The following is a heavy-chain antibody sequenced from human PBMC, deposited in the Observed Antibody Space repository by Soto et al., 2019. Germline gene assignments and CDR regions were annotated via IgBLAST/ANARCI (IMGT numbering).Heavy chain of an antibody. V-gene: IGHV3-64*01. Sequence: EVRVVESGGGLVQPGGSLRLSCTASGFTFSTYPMHWVRQAPGKGLEYVSAISTDGSSTYYANSVKGRFTISRDNSKNTLYLQMGSLRADDMAMYYCARGMGSSRSWDYFDYWGQGTLVTVSS. J-gene: IGHJ4*02. CDR3: ARGMGSSRSWDYFDY. CDR1: GFTFSTYP. D-gene: IGHD6-13*01. CDR2: ISTDGSST.